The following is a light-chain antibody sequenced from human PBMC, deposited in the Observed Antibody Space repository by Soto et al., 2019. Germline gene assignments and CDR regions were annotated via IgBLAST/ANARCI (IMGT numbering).Light chain of an antibody. J-gene: IGKJ3*01. CDR3: TQGLHLAFT. CDR1: QSLLHSDGKTY. CDR2: EVS. V-gene: IGKV2D-29*01. Sequence: EIVMTQNPLSLSVTPGQAASISCKSTQSLLHSDGKTYLFWYVQRPGQPPQLLIYEVSNRFSGVPDRFSGGGSGTDFTLKISRVEAEDVGVYFCTQGLHLAFTFGPGTKVDIK.